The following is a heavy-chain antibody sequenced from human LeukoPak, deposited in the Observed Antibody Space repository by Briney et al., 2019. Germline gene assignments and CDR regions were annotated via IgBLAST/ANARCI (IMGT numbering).Heavy chain of an antibody. V-gene: IGHV3-7*01. J-gene: IGHJ4*02. Sequence: PGGSLRLSCAASGFIFSSYWMGWVRQAPGKGLEWVANIKRDGSERYYVDSVKGRFTISRDNAQNSLYLQMNSLRDEDTGVYYCARDKEAAVDFWSGYYPVWGQGTLVTVSS. CDR2: IKRDGSER. D-gene: IGHD3-3*01. CDR3: ARDKEAAVDFWSGYYPV. CDR1: GFIFSSYW.